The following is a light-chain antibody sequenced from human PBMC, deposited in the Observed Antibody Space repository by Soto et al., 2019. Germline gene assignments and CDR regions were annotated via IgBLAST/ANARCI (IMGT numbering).Light chain of an antibody. V-gene: IGLV1-40*01. CDR1: SSNIGAGYD. CDR2: GNA. J-gene: IGLJ2*01. Sequence: QSALTQPPSVSGAPGQRVTISCTGSSSNIGAGYDVHWYQQLPGTAPKLIIYGNANRPSGVPDRFSGSKSGTSASLAITGLQAEEEADYYCQSYDSSLSGVVFGGGTKLTVL. CDR3: QSYDSSLSGVV.